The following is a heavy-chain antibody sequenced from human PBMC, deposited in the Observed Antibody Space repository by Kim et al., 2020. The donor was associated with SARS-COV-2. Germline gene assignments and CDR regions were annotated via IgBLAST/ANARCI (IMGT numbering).Heavy chain of an antibody. CDR2: TDGGTT. CDR3: STDLMD. V-gene: IGHV3-15*01. J-gene: IGHJ4*02. D-gene: IGHD2-8*01. Sequence: TDGGTTDYAAPVKGRFTVSRDDSKSTLYLQVNSLKTEDTAVYYCSTDLMDWGQGTLVTVSS.